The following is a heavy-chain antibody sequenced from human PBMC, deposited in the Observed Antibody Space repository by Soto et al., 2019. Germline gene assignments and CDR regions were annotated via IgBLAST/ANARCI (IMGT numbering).Heavy chain of an antibody. CDR3: ARTAAPGADFDY. D-gene: IGHD6-13*01. V-gene: IGHV4-38-2*01. Sequence: SETLSLNCAVSGFSISSGYYWGWIRQPPGKGLEWLGTIYHSGDTYYNPSLKSRVTMSVDTSKNQLSLKLSSVTAADTAVYYCARTAAPGADFDYWCQGTLVTVSS. J-gene: IGHJ4*02. CDR1: GFSISSGYY. CDR2: IYHSGDT.